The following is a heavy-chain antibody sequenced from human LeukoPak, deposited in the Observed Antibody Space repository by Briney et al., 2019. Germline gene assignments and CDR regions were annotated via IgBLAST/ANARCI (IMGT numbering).Heavy chain of an antibody. J-gene: IGHJ4*02. CDR2: VNYDGST. CDR3: ARNDSSGYFDY. V-gene: IGHV4-59*01. CDR1: GGSISGYF. Sequence: SETLSLTCTVSGGSISGYFWSWIRQPPRKGLEYIGYVNYDGSTNYNHSLRSRATISIDTSKNEFSLKLSSVTAADTAVYYCARNDSSGYFDYWGQGTLVTVSS. D-gene: IGHD3-22*01.